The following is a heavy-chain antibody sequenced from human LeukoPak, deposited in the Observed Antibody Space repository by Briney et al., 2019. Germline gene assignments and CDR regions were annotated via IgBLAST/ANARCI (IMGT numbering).Heavy chain of an antibody. CDR1: GFTFSSYA. CDR3: AVAYYYGSGDAFDI. D-gene: IGHD3-10*01. Sequence: GGSLRLSCAASGFTFSSYAMHWVRQAPGKGLEWVAVISYDGRNKYYADSVKGRFTISRDNAKNSLYLQMNSLRAEDTAVYYCAVAYYYGSGDAFDIWGQGTKVTVSS. J-gene: IGHJ3*02. CDR2: ISYDGRNK. V-gene: IGHV3-30*04.